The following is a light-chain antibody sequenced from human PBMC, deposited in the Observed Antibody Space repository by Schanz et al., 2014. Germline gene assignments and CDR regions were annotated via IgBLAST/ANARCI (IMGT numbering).Light chain of an antibody. CDR3: TPDTSSNTLYV. CDR2: DVS. V-gene: IGLV2-14*01. J-gene: IGLJ1*01. Sequence: QSALTQPASVSGSPGQSILISCTGTSSDVGFYNYVSWYQQHSGKATKLMIYDVSNRPSGVSNRFSGSKSGNTASLTISGLQAEDEADYYCTPDTSSNTLYVFGTGTKLTVL. CDR1: SSDVGFYNY.